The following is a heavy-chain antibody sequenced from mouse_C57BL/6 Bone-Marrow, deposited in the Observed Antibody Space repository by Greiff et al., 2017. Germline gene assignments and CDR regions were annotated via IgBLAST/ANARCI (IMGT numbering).Heavy chain of an antibody. CDR3: ASKHYGSSYYAMDY. V-gene: IGHV3-6*01. CDR2: ISYDGSN. Sequence: VQLKGSGPGLVKPSQSLSLTCSVTGYSITSGYYWNWIRQFPGNKLEWMGYISYDGSNNYNPSLKNRISITRDTSKNQFFLKLNSVTTEDTATYYCASKHYGSSYYAMDYWGQGTSVTVSS. J-gene: IGHJ4*01. CDR1: GYSITSGYY. D-gene: IGHD1-1*01.